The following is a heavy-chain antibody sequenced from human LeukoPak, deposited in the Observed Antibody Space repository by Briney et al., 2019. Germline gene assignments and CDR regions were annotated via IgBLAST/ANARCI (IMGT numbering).Heavy chain of an antibody. CDR3: ARRVTTGWYFDL. J-gene: IGHJ2*01. V-gene: IGHV3-21*01. D-gene: IGHD4-17*01. Sequence: GGSLRLSCAASGFTFSSYSMNWVRQAPGKGLEWVSSISSSSSYIYYADSVKGRFTISRDNAKNSLYLQMNSPIAEDTAVYYCARRVTTGWYFDLWGRGTLVTVSS. CDR1: GFTFSSYS. CDR2: ISSSSSYI.